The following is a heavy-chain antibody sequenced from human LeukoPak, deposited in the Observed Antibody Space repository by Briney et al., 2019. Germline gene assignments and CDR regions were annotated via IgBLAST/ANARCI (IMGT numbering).Heavy chain of an antibody. D-gene: IGHD6-13*01. CDR3: ARFALSSSLDY. V-gene: IGHV5-51*01. Sequence: GESLKISCKVSGYRLTNNWVGWVRQVPGKGLEWMGIIYPGYSDTRYSPSFQGQVTFSVDTSTSTVYLQWSSLKASDTAIYYCARFALSSSLDYWGQGTLVTVSP. CDR2: IYPGYSDT. CDR1: GYRLTNNW. J-gene: IGHJ4*02.